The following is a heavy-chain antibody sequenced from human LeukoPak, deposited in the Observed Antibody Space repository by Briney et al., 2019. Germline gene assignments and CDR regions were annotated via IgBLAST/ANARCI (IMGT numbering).Heavy chain of an antibody. D-gene: IGHD3-10*01. CDR3: HGSYYSLDY. V-gene: IGHV1-69*06. J-gene: IGHJ4*02. Sequence: SVKVSCKASGGTFSSYTISWVRQAPGQGLEWMGGMIPNFGTAPYAQKFRDRVTITADKYTNTAYMEVTSLRSEDTAVYYCHGSYYSLDYWGQGTLVTVSS. CDR2: MIPNFGTA. CDR1: GGTFSSYT.